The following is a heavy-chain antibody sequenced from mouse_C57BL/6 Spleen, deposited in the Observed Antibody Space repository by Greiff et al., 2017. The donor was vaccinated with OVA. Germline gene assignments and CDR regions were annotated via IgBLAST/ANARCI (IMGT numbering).Heavy chain of an antibody. J-gene: IGHJ1*03. CDR3: ARGGGNYWYFDV. CDR2: ISSGGSYT. V-gene: IGHV5-6*01. Sequence: EVQLVESGGDLVKPGGSLKLSCAASGFTFSSYGMSWVRQTPDKRLEWVATISSGGSYTYYPDSVKGRFTISRDNAKNTLYLQMSSLKSEDTAMYYCARGGGNYWYFDVWGTGTTVTVSS. D-gene: IGHD1-1*01. CDR1: GFTFSSYG.